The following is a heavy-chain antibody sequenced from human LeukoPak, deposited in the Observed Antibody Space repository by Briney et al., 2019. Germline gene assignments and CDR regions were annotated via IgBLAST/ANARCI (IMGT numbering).Heavy chain of an antibody. CDR3: AKASGFWSGYYAYYYYMDV. J-gene: IGHJ6*03. CDR1: GFTFSSYA. D-gene: IGHD3-3*01. Sequence: GGSLRLSCAASGFTFSSYAMSCVRQAPGKGLEWVSAISGSGGSTYYADSVKGRFTISRDNSQNPLYLQMNSLRAEDTAVYYCAKASGFWSGYYAYYYYMDVWGKGTTVTVSS. CDR2: ISGSGGST. V-gene: IGHV3-23*01.